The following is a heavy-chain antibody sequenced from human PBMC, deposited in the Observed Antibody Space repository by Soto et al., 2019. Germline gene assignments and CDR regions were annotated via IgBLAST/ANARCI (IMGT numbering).Heavy chain of an antibody. CDR3: ARDQHGDYEYYYYYMDV. CDR2: ISAYNGNT. Sequence: ASVKVSCKASGYTFTSYGISWVRQAPGQGLEWMGWISAYNGNTNYAQKLQGRVTMTTDTSTSTAYMELRSLRSDDTAVYYCARDQHGDYEYYYYYMDVWGKGTTVTVSS. CDR1: GYTFTSYG. J-gene: IGHJ6*03. D-gene: IGHD4-17*01. V-gene: IGHV1-18*01.